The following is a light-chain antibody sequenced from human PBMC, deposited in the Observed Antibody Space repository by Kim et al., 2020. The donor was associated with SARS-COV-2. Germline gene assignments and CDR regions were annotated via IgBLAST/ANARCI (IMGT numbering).Light chain of an antibody. Sequence: GQEVTISCSGSSSNSGNNYVSWYQQLPGTAPKLLIYDNNKRPSGIPDRFSGSKSGTSATLGITGLQTGDEADYYCGTWDSSLSAVAFGGGTQLTVL. CDR1: SSNSGNNY. J-gene: IGLJ2*01. CDR3: GTWDSSLSAVA. V-gene: IGLV1-51*01. CDR2: DNN.